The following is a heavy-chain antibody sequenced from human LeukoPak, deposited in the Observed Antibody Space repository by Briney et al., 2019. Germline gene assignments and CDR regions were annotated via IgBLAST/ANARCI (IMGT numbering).Heavy chain of an antibody. Sequence: GGSLRLSCAASGFTFDDYAMQWVRLSPGKGLEWVSRIDWNSRSKVYADSVRGRFTIPRDNAKNSLYLQMNSLRPEDTALYYCARDRRPLTGYNAQDYWGQGTLVTVSS. D-gene: IGHD3-9*01. CDR1: GFTFDDYA. V-gene: IGHV3-9*01. CDR3: ARDRRPLTGYNAQDY. CDR2: IDWNSRSK. J-gene: IGHJ4*02.